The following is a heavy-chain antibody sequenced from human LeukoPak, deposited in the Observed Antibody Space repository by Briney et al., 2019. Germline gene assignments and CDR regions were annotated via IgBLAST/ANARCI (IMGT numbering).Heavy chain of an antibody. CDR3: ARSILPTCSSTSCPPYYNYYGMDV. CDR2: INPNSGGT. J-gene: IGHJ6*01. Sequence: ASVKVSCKASGYTFTGYYMHWVRQAPGQGLEWMGWINPNSGGTNYAQKFQGWVTMTRDTSISTAYMELSRLRSDDTAVYYCARSILPTCSSTSCPPYYNYYGMDVWGQGTTVTVSS. V-gene: IGHV1-2*04. CDR1: GYTFTGYY. D-gene: IGHD2-2*01.